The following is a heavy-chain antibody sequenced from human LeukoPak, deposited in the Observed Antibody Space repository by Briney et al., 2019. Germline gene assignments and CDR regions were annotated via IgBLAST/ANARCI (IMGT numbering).Heavy chain of an antibody. CDR2: INQDGSEK. Sequence: GESLRLSCAASGFTFSSHWMSWVRQPPGKGLEWVANINQDGSEKYYVDSVKGRFTISRDNAKNSLYLQVNSLRAEDTAVYYCVRDHPAAGLIFDYWGQGTLVTVSS. J-gene: IGHJ4*02. CDR1: GFTFSSHW. D-gene: IGHD6-13*01. CDR3: VRDHPAAGLIFDY. V-gene: IGHV3-7*03.